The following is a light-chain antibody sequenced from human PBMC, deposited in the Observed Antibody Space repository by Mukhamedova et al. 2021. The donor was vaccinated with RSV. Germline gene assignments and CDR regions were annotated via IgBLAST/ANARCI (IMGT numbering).Light chain of an antibody. CDR2: DVT. J-gene: IGLJ1*01. V-gene: IGLV2-14*03. Sequence: GSSRDVGGYNSVSWYQQHTGKAPQALIYDVTKRPSGVSTRFSGPKSGNTASLTISRLQADDEANYHCSSYSNSSTPYVFGMGTKV. CDR1: SRDVGGYNS. CDR3: SSYSNSSTPYV.